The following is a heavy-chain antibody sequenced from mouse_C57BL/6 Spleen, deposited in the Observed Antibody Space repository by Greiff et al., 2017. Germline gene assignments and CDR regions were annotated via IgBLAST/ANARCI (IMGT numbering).Heavy chain of an antibody. D-gene: IGHD1-1*01. V-gene: IGHV1-81*01. Sequence: QVQLQQSGAELARPGASVKLSCKASGYTFTSYGISWVKQRTGQGLEWIGEIYPRSGNTYYNEKFKGKATLTADKSSSTAYMELRSLTSEDSAVYFCARVPPITTVVADYFDYWGQGTTLTVSS. CDR2: IYPRSGNT. J-gene: IGHJ2*01. CDR3: ARVPPITTVVADYFDY. CDR1: GYTFTSYG.